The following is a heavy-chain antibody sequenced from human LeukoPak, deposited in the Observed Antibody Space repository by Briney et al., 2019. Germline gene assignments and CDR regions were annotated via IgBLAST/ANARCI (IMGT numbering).Heavy chain of an antibody. Sequence: GGSLRLSCAASGFTFSDHYMSWIRQAPGKGLEWVSYISSSGSTIYYADSVKGRFTISRDNAKNSLYLQMNSLRAEDTAVYYCARQYCSSTSCYSYDDYWGQGTLVTVSS. CDR1: GFTFSDHY. CDR2: ISSSGSTI. D-gene: IGHD2-2*01. V-gene: IGHV3-11*01. J-gene: IGHJ4*02. CDR3: ARQYCSSTSCYSYDDY.